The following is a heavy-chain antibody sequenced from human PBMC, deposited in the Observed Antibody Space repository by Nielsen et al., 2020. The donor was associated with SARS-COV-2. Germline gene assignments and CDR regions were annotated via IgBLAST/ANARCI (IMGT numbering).Heavy chain of an antibody. V-gene: IGHV1-24*01. D-gene: IGHD5-18*01. CDR3: ATAPSGGRGRWIQLWSTFDY. CDR2: FDPEDGET. Sequence: ASVKVSCKVSGYTLTELSMHWVRQAPGKGLEWMGGFDPEDGETIYAQKFQGRVTMTEDTSTDTAYMELSSLRSEDTAVYYCATAPSGGRGRWIQLWSTFDYWGQGTLVTVSS. J-gene: IGHJ4*02. CDR1: GYTLTELS.